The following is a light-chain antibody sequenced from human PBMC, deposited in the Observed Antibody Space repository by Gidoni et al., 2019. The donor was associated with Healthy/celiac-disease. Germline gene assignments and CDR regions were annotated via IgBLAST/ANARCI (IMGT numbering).Light chain of an antibody. V-gene: IGLV3-1*01. CDR1: KLGDKY. Sequence: SYELTQPPSVSVSPGQTASITCPGDKLGDKYACWYQQKPGQSPVLVIYQDSQRPSGIPVRFSGSNSGNTATLTISGTQAMDEADYYCQAWDSSRVVFGGGTKLTVL. CDR3: QAWDSSRVV. J-gene: IGLJ2*01. CDR2: QDS.